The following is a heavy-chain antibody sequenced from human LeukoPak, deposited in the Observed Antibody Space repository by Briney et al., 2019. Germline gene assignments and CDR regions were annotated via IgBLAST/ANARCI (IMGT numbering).Heavy chain of an antibody. CDR2: ISSSSSTI. CDR1: GFTFSSYS. J-gene: IGHJ6*02. Sequence: PGGSLRLSCAASGFTFSSYSMNWVRQAPGKGLEWVSYISSSSSTIYYADSVKGRFTISRDNAKNSLYLQMNSLRAEDTAVYYCARAAVAGNYYYYGMDVWGQGTTVTVSS. V-gene: IGHV3-48*04. D-gene: IGHD6-19*01. CDR3: ARAAVAGNYYYYGMDV.